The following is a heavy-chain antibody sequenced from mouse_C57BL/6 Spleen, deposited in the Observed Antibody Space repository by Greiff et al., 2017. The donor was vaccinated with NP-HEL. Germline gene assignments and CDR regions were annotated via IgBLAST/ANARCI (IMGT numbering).Heavy chain of an antibody. Sequence: VQLQQPGAELVKPGASVKLSCKASGYTFTSYWMHWVKQRPGQGLEWIGMIHPNSGSTNYNEKFKSKATLTVDKSSSTAYMQLSSLTSEDSAVYYCARGWGSSYGYFDVWGTGTTVTVSS. CDR2: IHPNSGST. D-gene: IGHD1-1*01. V-gene: IGHV1-64*01. CDR3: ARGWGSSYGYFDV. CDR1: GYTFTSYW. J-gene: IGHJ1*03.